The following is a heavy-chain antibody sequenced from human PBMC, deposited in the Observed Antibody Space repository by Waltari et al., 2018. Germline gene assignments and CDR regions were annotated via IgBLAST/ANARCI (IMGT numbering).Heavy chain of an antibody. J-gene: IGHJ3*01. CDR1: GVSIPSNRHS. CDR3: ATYIGASVGTAAFDV. D-gene: IGHD5-12*01. CDR2: VSYSGTT. V-gene: IGHV4-39*01. Sequence: QLQLQESGPRLVRPSETLSLICLFSGVSIPSNRHSWAWIRQSPGQGLGWIGTVSYSGTTYISPSLKSRVSVSRDTSKNQVSLILGSVTAADMAVYYCATYIGASVGTAAFDVWGQGTMVTVSS.